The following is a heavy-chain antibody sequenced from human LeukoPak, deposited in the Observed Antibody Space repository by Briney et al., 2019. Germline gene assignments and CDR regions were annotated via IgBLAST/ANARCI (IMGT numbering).Heavy chain of an antibody. D-gene: IGHD4-17*01. V-gene: IGHV4-34*01. Sequence: SETLSLTCAVYGGSISGYYWSWIRQPPGKGLEWIGEINHSGSTNYYPSLKSRVTISVDTSKNQFSLKLSSVTAADTAVYYCARVGGDYGDYGYYWGQGTLVTVSS. J-gene: IGHJ4*02. CDR1: GGSISGYY. CDR3: ARVGGDYGDYGYY. CDR2: INHSGST.